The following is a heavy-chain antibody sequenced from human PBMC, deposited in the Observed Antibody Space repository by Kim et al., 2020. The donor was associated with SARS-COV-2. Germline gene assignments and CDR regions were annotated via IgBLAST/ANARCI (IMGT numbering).Heavy chain of an antibody. Sequence: GGSLRLSCAASGFTFSSYAMSWVRQAPGKGLEWVSAICCSGSSTYYADSVKGRFTISRDNSKNTLYLQMNSLRAEDTAVYYCAKDLEENWGPLVIGLTGPCYLDSWGQGTMVTVSS. CDR2: ICCSGSST. CDR3: AKDLEENWGPLVIGLTGPCYLDS. V-gene: IGHV3-23*01. J-gene: IGHJ4*03. D-gene: IGHD7-27*01. CDR1: GFTFSSYA.